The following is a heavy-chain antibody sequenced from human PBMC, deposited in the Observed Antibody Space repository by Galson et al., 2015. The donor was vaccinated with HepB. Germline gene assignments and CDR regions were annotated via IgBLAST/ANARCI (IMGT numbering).Heavy chain of an antibody. V-gene: IGHV3-21*01. J-gene: IGHJ2*01. D-gene: IGHD3-10*01. CDR2: ISSSSSYI. Sequence: SLRLSCAASGFTFSSYSMNWVRQAPGKGLEWVSSISSSSSYIYYADSVKGRFTISRDNSKNTLYLQMNSLRAEDTAVYYCARDRARNANWYFDLWGRGTLVTVSS. CDR1: GFTFSSYS. CDR3: ARDRARNANWYFDL.